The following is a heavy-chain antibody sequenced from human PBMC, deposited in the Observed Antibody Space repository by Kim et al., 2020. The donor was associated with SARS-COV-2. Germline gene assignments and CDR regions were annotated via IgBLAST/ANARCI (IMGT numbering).Heavy chain of an antibody. CDR2: ISAYNGNT. V-gene: IGHV1-18*01. Sequence: ASVKVYCKASGYTFTSYGISWVRQSPGQGLEWMGWISAYNGNTNYAQKLQGRVTMTKDTSTSTAYMELRSLRSDDTAVYYCARDEIGYGSGSYYTRPPIDYWGQGTLVTVSS. CDR3: ARDEIGYGSGSYYTRPPIDY. CDR1: GYTFTSYG. D-gene: IGHD3-10*01. J-gene: IGHJ4*02.